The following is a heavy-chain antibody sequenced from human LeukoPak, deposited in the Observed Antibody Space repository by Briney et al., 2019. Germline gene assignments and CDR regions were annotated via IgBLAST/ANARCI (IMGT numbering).Heavy chain of an antibody. CDR1: GYSISSDHF. Sequence: SETLSLTCVVSGYSISSDHFWGWIRQPPGKDLEWIGTISRSGNTYYKSSLKSRVTISLDTSKNQFSLKLSSVTAADTAVYYCVRDVGQLRSDYWGQGTLVTVSS. V-gene: IGHV4-38-2*02. D-gene: IGHD2-2*01. J-gene: IGHJ4*02. CDR2: ISRSGNT. CDR3: VRDVGQLRSDY.